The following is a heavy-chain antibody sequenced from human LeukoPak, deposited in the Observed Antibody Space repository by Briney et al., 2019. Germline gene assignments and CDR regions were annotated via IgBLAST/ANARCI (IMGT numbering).Heavy chain of an antibody. Sequence: SETLSLTCTVSGGSISSYYWSWIRQPPGKGLEWIGYIYYSGSTNYNPSLKSRVTILVDTSKNQFSLKLSSVTAADTAVYYCARVWGDAFDIWGQGTMVTVSS. CDR1: GGSISSYY. J-gene: IGHJ3*02. CDR3: ARVWGDAFDI. V-gene: IGHV4-59*01. D-gene: IGHD3-16*01. CDR2: IYYSGST.